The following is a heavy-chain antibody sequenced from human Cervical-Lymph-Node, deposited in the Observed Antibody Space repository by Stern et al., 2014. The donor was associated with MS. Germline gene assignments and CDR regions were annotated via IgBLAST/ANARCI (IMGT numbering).Heavy chain of an antibody. CDR2: IIPIFGTT. J-gene: IGHJ4*02. CDR1: GGTFSNFA. CDR3: ALYSISAAASFDF. D-gene: IGHD5-18*01. V-gene: IGHV1-69*01. Sequence: VQLLESGAEVKKPGSSVKVSCKASGGTFSNFAIAWVRQAPGQGLEWMGGIIPIFGTTNNAQKFQGRVTFTADESTNTGYMELSNLRSEDTAVYYCALYSISAAASFDFWGQGTLVTGSS.